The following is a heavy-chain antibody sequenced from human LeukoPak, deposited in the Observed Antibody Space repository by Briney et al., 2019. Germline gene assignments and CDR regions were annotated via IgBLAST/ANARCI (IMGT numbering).Heavy chain of an antibody. CDR2: INWNGGST. Sequence: GGSLRLSCAASGFTFDDYGMSWVRQAPGKGLEWVSGINWNGGSTGYADSVKGRFTIPRDNAKNSLYLQMNSLRAEDTALYYCARNTGRYYYMDVWGKGTTVTVSS. D-gene: IGHD4-17*01. CDR1: GFTFDDYG. J-gene: IGHJ6*03. V-gene: IGHV3-20*04. CDR3: ARNTGRYYYMDV.